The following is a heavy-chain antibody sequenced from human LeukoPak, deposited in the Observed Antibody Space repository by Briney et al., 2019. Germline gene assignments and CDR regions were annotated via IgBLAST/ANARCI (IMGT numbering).Heavy chain of an antibody. V-gene: IGHV7-4-1*02. CDR3: ARDRVGYGDYDGAFDI. D-gene: IGHD4-17*01. CDR2: INTNTGNP. J-gene: IGHJ3*02. Sequence: ASVKVSCKASGYTFTSYAMNWVRQAPGQGLEWMGWINTNTGNPTYAQGFTGRFVFSLDTSVSTAYLQISSLKAEDTAVYYCARDRVGYGDYDGAFDIWGQGTMVTVSS. CDR1: GYTFTSYA.